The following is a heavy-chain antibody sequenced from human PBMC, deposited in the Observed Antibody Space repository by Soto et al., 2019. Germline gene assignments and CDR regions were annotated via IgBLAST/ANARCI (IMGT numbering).Heavy chain of an antibody. Sequence: QVHLVQSGAEVKKPGSSVKVSCKASGGTFSTSSINWLRQAPGQRPEWMGNILPVFGTADYAQKLRDRVTMTADKSTNTAYMELRSLFSEDAAVYYCARGHAYGGNSDAFDIWGQGTVVTVSS. CDR1: GGTFSTSS. CDR3: ARGHAYGGNSDAFDI. CDR2: ILPVFGTA. J-gene: IGHJ3*02. V-gene: IGHV1-69*14. D-gene: IGHD4-17*01.